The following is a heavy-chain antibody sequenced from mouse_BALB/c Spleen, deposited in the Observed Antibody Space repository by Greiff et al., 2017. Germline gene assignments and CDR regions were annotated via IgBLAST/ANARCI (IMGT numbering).Heavy chain of an antibody. CDR2: IWGDGST. Sequence: VQLQQSGPGLVAPSQSLSITCTVSGFSLTGYGVNWVRQPPGKGLEWLGMIWGDGSTDYNSALKSRLSISKDNSKSQVFLKMNSLQTDDTARYYCASTMITTLYAMDYWGQGTSVTVSS. J-gene: IGHJ4*01. CDR3: ASTMITTLYAMDY. V-gene: IGHV2-6-7*01. CDR1: GFSLTGYG. D-gene: IGHD2-4*01.